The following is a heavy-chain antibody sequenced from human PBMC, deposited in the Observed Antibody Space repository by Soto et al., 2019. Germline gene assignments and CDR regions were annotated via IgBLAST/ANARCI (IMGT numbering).Heavy chain of an antibody. D-gene: IGHD3-3*01. CDR1: GYNFSNYY. J-gene: IGHJ6*02. V-gene: IGHV5-10-1*01. CDR3: ARQIFGVVKNGPDF. Sequence: TGESLTLSCEGSGYNFSNYYISWVRHLPGQGQERMGRVDPSDSYTNYSPSSQGHVSISADMSITTAFSLLMRLMASAGGTYYCARQIFGVVKNGPDFWGQGTSVPGSS. CDR2: VDPSDSYT.